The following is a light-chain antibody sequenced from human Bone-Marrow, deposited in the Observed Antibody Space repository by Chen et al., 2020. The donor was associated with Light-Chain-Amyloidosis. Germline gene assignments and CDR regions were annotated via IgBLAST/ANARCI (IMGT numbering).Light chain of an antibody. J-gene: IGLJ3*02. CDR2: RDT. V-gene: IGLV1-47*02. CDR1: TSTIGGSF. CDR3: ATWDFSGSGQGV. Sequence: QSVLNQPPSASGTPGPRVTISCSGSTSTIGGSFIYWYRQLPGTAPKLLISRDTQRPSGVPGRFSGSKSGTSASLTISGLRSEDEAVCYCATWDFSGSGQGVFGGGTKLTV.